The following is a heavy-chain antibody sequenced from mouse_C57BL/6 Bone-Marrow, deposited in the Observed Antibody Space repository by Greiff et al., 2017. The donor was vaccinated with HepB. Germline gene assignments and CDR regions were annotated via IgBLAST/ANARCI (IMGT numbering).Heavy chain of an antibody. J-gene: IGHJ2*01. CDR3: ARNGYYGSSYGY. D-gene: IGHD1-1*01. CDR2: ISDGGSYT. Sequence: VQLKESGGGLVKPGGSLKLSCAASGFTFSSYAMSWVRQTPEKRLEWVATISDGGSYTYYPDNVKGRFTISRDNAKNNLYLQMSHLKSEDTAMYYCARNGYYGSSYGYWGQGTTLTVSS. CDR1: GFTFSSYA. V-gene: IGHV5-4*01.